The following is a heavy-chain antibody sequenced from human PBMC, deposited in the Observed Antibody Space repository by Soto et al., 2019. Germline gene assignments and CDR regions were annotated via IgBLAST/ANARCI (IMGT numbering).Heavy chain of an antibody. Sequence: QVQLVQSGAEVKKPGSSVKVSCKASAGTFSSYAISWVRQAPGQGLEWMGGIIPIFGTANYAQKFQGRVTITADESTSTAYMEVSSLRSEDTAVYYCASEDAPVGAMIWEDYWGQGTLVTVSS. D-gene: IGHD1-26*01. V-gene: IGHV1-69*12. J-gene: IGHJ4*02. CDR3: ASEDAPVGAMIWEDY. CDR2: IIPIFGTA. CDR1: AGTFSSYA.